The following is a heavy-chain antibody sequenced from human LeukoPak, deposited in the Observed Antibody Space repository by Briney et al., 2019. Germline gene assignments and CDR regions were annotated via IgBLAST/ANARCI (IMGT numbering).Heavy chain of an antibody. V-gene: IGHV6-1*01. CDR1: GDSVSSNSAA. CDR3: AREGEHQLAYDAFGI. D-gene: IGHD6-13*01. J-gene: IGHJ3*02. Sequence: SQTLSLTCAISGDSVSSNSAAWNWIRQSPSRGLEWLGRTYYRSKWYDDYAVSVASRIIINPDTSKNQFSLQLNSVTPEDTAVYYCAREGEHQLAYDAFGIWGQGTMVTVSS. CDR2: TYYRSKWYD.